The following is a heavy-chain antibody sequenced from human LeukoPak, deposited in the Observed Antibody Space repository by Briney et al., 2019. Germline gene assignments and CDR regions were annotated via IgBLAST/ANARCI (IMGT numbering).Heavy chain of an antibody. CDR3: ATCLPRYGTYAPRRYYFDS. Sequence: SVKLSCKASGYTFSSYDMNWVRQAPGQGLEWMGGMNPNSGNKDYAQKFQGRVTITRNTNKSTAYMQLSRLRSDDTAASYCATCLPRYGTYAPRRYYFDSCGQGTLVTVSS. CDR2: MNPNSGNK. J-gene: IGHJ4*02. D-gene: IGHD4-17*01. V-gene: IGHV1-8*02. CDR1: GYTFSSYD.